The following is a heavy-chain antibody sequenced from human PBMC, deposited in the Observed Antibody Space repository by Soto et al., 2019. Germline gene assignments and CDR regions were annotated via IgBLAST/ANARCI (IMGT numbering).Heavy chain of an antibody. J-gene: IGHJ3*02. V-gene: IGHV1-18*04. Sequence: GASVKVSCKASGYTFTSYGISWVRQAPGQGLEWMGWISAYNGNTNYAQKLQGRVTMTTDTSTSTAYMELRSLRSDDTAVYYCARDVPGSITIFGVVILPPDAFDIWGQGTMVTVSS. CDR3: ARDVPGSITIFGVVILPPDAFDI. CDR2: ISAYNGNT. D-gene: IGHD3-3*01. CDR1: GYTFTSYG.